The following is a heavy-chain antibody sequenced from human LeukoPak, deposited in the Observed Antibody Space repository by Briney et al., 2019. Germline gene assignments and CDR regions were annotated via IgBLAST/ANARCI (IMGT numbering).Heavy chain of an antibody. V-gene: IGHV4-59*01. J-gene: IGHJ4*02. CDR1: GGSISSYY. CDR2: IYYSGST. CDR3: ARDLGSGSYYGYFDY. Sequence: SETLSLTCTVSGGSISSYYWSWIRQPPGKGLEWIGYIYYSGSTNYNPSLKSRVTISVDTSKNQFSLKLSSVTAADTAVYYCARDLGSGSYYGYFDYWGQGTLATVSS. D-gene: IGHD3-10*01.